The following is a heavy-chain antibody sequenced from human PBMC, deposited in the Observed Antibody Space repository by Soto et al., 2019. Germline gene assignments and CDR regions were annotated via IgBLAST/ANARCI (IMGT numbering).Heavy chain of an antibody. V-gene: IGHV3-33*01. Sequence: HVQLVESGGGVVQPGRSLRLSCVASGFTFSSYGMHWVRQAPGKGLEWVAVIWYDGSNKYYADSVKGRFTISRDNSKNTLFLQLNSLRAEDTAVYYCARGAYDFRSGYSNYYFDYWGQGTLVTVSS. J-gene: IGHJ4*02. D-gene: IGHD3-3*01. CDR2: IWYDGSNK. CDR3: ARGAYDFRSGYSNYYFDY. CDR1: GFTFSSYG.